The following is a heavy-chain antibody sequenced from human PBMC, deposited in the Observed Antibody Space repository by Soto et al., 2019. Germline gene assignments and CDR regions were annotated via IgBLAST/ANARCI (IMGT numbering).Heavy chain of an antibody. J-gene: IGHJ6*02. CDR2: ISTILGIA. CDR3: ARDYVILTDYLDYYDFNGMAV. V-gene: IGHV1-69*04. Sequence: TPAQGQERMGRISTILGIANYAQKFQGRVTITADKSTSTAYMELSSLRSEDTAVYYCARDYVILTDYLDYYDFNGMAVWARGTSVPVSS. D-gene: IGHD3-9*01.